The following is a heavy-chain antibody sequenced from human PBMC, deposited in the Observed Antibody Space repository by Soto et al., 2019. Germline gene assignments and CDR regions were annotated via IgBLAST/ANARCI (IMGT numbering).Heavy chain of an antibody. V-gene: IGHV1-69*06. D-gene: IGHD1-26*01. CDR1: GGTFSSYA. J-gene: IGHJ6*02. CDR3: ARVYTTHYYYGMDV. Sequence: GASVKVSCKASGGTFSSYAISWVRQAPGQGLEWMGGIIPIFGTANYAQKFQGRVTITADKSTSTAYMELSSLRSEDTAVYYCARVYTTHYYYGMDVWGQGTTVTVSS. CDR2: IIPIFGTA.